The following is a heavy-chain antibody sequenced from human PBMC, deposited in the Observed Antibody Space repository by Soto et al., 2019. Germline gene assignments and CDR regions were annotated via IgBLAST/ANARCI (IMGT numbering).Heavy chain of an antibody. CDR3: ARGGTTRYCSSTSCYVGDDAFDI. Sequence: GGSLRLSCAASGLTFSSYEMNWVRQAPGKGLEWVSYISSSGSTIYYADSVKGRFTISRDNAKNSLYLQMNSLRAEDTAVYYCARGGTTRYCSSTSCYVGDDAFDIWGQGTMVTVSS. D-gene: IGHD2-2*01. V-gene: IGHV3-48*03. CDR1: GLTFSSYE. J-gene: IGHJ3*02. CDR2: ISSSGSTI.